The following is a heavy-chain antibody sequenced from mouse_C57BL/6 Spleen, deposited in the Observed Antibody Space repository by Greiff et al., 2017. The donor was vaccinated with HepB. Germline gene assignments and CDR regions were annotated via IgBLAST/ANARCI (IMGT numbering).Heavy chain of an antibody. Sequence: EVKLEESGGGLVKPGGSLKLSCAASGFTFSDYGMHWVRQAPEKGLEWVAYISSGSSTIYYADTVKGRFTISRDNAKNTLFLQMTSLRSEDTAMYYCARSSYDGYYGYWGQGTTLTVSS. CDR3: ARSSYDGYYGY. CDR2: ISSGSSTI. J-gene: IGHJ2*01. D-gene: IGHD2-3*01. CDR1: GFTFSDYG. V-gene: IGHV5-17*01.